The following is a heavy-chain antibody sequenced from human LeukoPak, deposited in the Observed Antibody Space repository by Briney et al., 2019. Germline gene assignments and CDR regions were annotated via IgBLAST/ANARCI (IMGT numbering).Heavy chain of an antibody. Sequence: GGSLRLSCAASGFTFSSYGMHWVRQAPGKGLEWVAVISYDGSNKYYADSVKGRFTISRDNSKNTLYLQMNSLRAEDTAMYYCAKIYCSGGSCYADAFDIWGQGTMVTVSS. CDR1: GFTFSSYG. J-gene: IGHJ3*02. D-gene: IGHD2-15*01. V-gene: IGHV3-30*18. CDR2: ISYDGSNK. CDR3: AKIYCSGGSCYADAFDI.